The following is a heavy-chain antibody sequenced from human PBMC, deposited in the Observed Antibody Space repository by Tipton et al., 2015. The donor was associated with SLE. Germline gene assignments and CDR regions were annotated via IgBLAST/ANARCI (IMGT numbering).Heavy chain of an antibody. CDR1: GFTLRSYW. D-gene: IGHD1-26*01. V-gene: IGHV3-74*01. Sequence: GSLRLSCAVSGFTLRSYWMHWVRQAPGKGLVWVSRINTDGSTTTYADSVKGRVTISRDDAKNTLYLQMNSLRAEDTAVYYCVRASSGSLDYWGQGTLVTVSS. CDR3: VRASSGSLDY. CDR2: INTDGSTT. J-gene: IGHJ4*02.